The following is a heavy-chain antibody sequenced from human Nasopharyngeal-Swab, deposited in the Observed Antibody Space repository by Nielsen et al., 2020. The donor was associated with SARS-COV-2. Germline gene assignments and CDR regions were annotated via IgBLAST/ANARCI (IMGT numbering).Heavy chain of an antibody. D-gene: IGHD3-22*01. CDR2: ISGSGGST. V-gene: IGHV3-23*01. Sequence: GSLRLSCAASGFTFSSYAMSWVRQAPGKGLEWVSAISGSGGSTYYADSVKGRFTISRDNSKNTLYLQMNSLRAEDTAVYYCAKDLSYYYDSSGGGMDVWGQGTTVTVSS. J-gene: IGHJ6*02. CDR3: AKDLSYYYDSSGGGMDV. CDR1: GFTFSSYA.